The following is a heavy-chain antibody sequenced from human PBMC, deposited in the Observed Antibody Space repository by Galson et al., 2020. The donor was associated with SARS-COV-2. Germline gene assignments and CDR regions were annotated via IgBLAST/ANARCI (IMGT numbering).Heavy chain of an antibody. D-gene: IGHD3-22*01. CDR2: IYYSGST. CDR1: GGSISSYY. J-gene: IGHJ4*02. V-gene: IGHV4-59*13. CDR3: ARAEYYYDSSGYVY. Sequence: SQTLSLTCTVSGGSISSYYWSWIRQPPGKGLEWIGYIYYSGSTNYNPSLKSRVTISVDTSKNQFSLKLSSVTAADTAVYYCARAEYYYDSSGYVYCGQGTLVTVSS.